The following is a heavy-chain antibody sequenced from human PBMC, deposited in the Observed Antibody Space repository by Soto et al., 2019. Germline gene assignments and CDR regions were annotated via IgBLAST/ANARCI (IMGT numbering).Heavy chain of an antibody. Sequence: RGSLKLSCAASGFIFGSFGMHWVRQAPGKGLEWVSFISYDGSSQNYPYSVKVRFTISRDNFKNTLFPQMNSLGAEDTAVYYCAKVIGYISGWPNYCYYGLHXWGQVTTVTVS. J-gene: IGHJ6*02. CDR3: AKVIGYISGWPNYCYYGLHX. CDR1: GFIFGSFG. CDR2: ISYDGSSQ. D-gene: IGHD6-19*01. V-gene: IGHV3-30*18.